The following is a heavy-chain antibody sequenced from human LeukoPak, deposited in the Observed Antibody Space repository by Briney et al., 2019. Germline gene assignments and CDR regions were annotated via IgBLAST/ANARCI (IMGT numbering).Heavy chain of an antibody. CDR1: GGSISSSNW. J-gene: IGHJ4*02. CDR3: ARGVVAAAGRTFDF. Sequence: PSETLSLTCAVSGGSISSSNWWSWVRQPPGKGLEWIGEIYHSGSTNYNPSLKSRVTLSVDTSKNQFSLKLSSLTAADTAVYYCARGVVAAAGRTFDFWGQGTLVTVPS. CDR2: IYHSGST. D-gene: IGHD6-13*01. V-gene: IGHV4-4*02.